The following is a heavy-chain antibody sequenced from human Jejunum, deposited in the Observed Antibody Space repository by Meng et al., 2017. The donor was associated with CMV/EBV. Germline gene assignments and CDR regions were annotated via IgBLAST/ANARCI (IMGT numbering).Heavy chain of an antibody. V-gene: IGHV3-48*03. CDR3: ARDRYCHNGVCYATPPPYYYGMGV. D-gene: IGHD2-8*01. Sequence: WFRPAPGNVLDCISSFSSSGETIYYADSVKGRFTISRDNAQTSLYLPMNTLRAEDTAVYYCARDRYCHNGVCYATPPPYYYGMGVWGQGTTVTVSS. J-gene: IGHJ6*02. CDR2: FSSSGETI.